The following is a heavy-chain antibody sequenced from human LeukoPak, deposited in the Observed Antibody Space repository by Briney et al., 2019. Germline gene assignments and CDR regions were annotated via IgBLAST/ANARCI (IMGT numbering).Heavy chain of an antibody. V-gene: IGHV3-23*01. J-gene: IGHJ4*02. Sequence: GGSLRLSCAASGFTFSSYAMSWVRQAPGKGLEWVSSISGNGGRTDYADSVKGRFTIPRDNSKNTLYLQMNSLRAGDTAVYYCAKGGYYGDSWGQGTLVTVSS. CDR2: ISGNGGRT. CDR3: AKGGYYGDS. CDR1: GFTFSSYA. D-gene: IGHD3-3*01.